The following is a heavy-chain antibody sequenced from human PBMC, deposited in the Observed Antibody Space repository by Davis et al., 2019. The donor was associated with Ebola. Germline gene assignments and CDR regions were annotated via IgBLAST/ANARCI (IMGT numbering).Heavy chain of an antibody. V-gene: IGHV3-21*01. J-gene: IGHJ4*02. CDR3: ARGSSSWYLVTFDY. Sequence: GESLKISCAASGFTFSSYSMNWVRQAPGKGLEWVSSISSSSSYIYYADSVKGRFTISRDNAKNSLYLQMNSLRAEDTAVYYCARGSSSWYLVTFDYWGQGTLVTVSS. CDR2: ISSSSSYI. CDR1: GFTFSSYS. D-gene: IGHD6-13*01.